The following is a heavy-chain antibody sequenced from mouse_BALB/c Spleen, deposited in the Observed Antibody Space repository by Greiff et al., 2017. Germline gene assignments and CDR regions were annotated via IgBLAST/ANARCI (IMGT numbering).Heavy chain of an antibody. CDR1: GYSFTSYY. D-gene: IGHD3-3*01. J-gene: IGHJ2*01. V-gene: IGHV1-66*01. Sequence: QVQLQQSGPELVKPGASVKISCKASGYSFTSYYIHWVKQRPGQGLEWIGWIFPGSGNTKYNEKFKGKATLTADTSSSTAYMQLSSLTSEDSAVYFCARRGLENYFDYWGQGTTLTVSS. CDR3: ARRGLENYFDY. CDR2: IFPGSGNT.